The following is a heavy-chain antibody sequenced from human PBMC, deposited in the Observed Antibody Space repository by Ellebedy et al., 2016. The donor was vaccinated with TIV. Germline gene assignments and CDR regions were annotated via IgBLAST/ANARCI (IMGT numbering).Heavy chain of an antibody. CDR3: ASLRQSD. V-gene: IGHV3-23*01. Sequence: GESLKISCAASGFTFSIHAMGWVRQAPGKGLEWVSVIRGSDGSTNYADSVKGRFTISRDNSKTTVYLQMNSLRGEDTAVYYCASLRQSDWGQGTLVTVSS. J-gene: IGHJ1*01. CDR2: IRGSDGST. D-gene: IGHD6-19*01. CDR1: GFTFSIHA.